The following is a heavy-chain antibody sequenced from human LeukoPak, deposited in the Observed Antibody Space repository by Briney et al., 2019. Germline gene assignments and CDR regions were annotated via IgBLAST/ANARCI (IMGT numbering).Heavy chain of an antibody. D-gene: IGHD4-17*01. J-gene: IGHJ4*02. Sequence: ASVKVSCKASGYTFTSYAIHWVRQAPGQGLEWMGIINPGGGSASYAQKFQGRVTMTRDTSTSTVYMELSSLRSEDTAVYYCARDLVTTVTRYFDYWGQGTLVTVSS. CDR1: GYTFTSYA. CDR2: INPGGGSA. CDR3: ARDLVTTVTRYFDY. V-gene: IGHV1-46*01.